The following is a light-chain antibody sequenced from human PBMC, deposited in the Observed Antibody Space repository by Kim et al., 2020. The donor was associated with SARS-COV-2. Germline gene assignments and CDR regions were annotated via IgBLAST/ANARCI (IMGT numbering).Light chain of an antibody. CDR2: DVS. J-gene: IGLJ3*02. Sequence: QSALTQPASASGSPGQSVTISCTGTSSDVGGYNYVSWYQQHPGKAPKLMIYDVSKRPSGVSDRFSGSKSGNTASLTISGLQADDEADYYCSSYSGNNTLLFGGGTKLTVL. V-gene: IGLV2-14*03. CDR3: SSYSGNNTLL. CDR1: SSDVGGYNY.